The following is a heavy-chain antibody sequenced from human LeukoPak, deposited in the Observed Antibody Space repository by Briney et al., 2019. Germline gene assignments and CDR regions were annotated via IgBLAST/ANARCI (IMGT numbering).Heavy chain of an antibody. CDR2: ISHDGSNK. V-gene: IGHV3-33*05. Sequence: PGGSLRLSCAATGLTFSSYGMHLVRQAPGKGLEWVAVISHDGSNKYYADSVKGRFTISRDNSKNTLYLQMNSLRAEDTAVYYCARGGTYYGRTWFDPWGQGTLVTVSS. D-gene: IGHD3-3*01. J-gene: IGHJ5*02. CDR1: GLTFSSYG. CDR3: ARGGTYYGRTWFDP.